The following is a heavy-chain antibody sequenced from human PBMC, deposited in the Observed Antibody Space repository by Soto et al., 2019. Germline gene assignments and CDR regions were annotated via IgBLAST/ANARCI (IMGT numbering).Heavy chain of an antibody. D-gene: IGHD6-19*01. V-gene: IGHV3-23*01. J-gene: IGHJ6*03. CDR1: QFTFSSYA. Sequence: GGSLRLSCAASQFTFSSYAMSWVRQAPGKGLEWVSAISGSGGSTYYADSVKGRFTISRDNSKNTLYLQMNSLRAEDTAVYYCAKDRSTAVAGTYYYYMDVWGKGTTVTVSS. CDR3: AKDRSTAVAGTYYYYMDV. CDR2: ISGSGGST.